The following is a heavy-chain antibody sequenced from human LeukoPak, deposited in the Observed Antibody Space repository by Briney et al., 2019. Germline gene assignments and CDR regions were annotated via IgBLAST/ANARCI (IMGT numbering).Heavy chain of an antibody. J-gene: IGHJ4*02. D-gene: IGHD6-13*01. Sequence: GSLRLSCAASGFTFSSYWMSWVRQAPGKGLEWVANIKQDGSEKYYVDSVKGRFTISRDNAKNSLYLQMNSLRAEDTAVYYCAREKGYSSSWYDDYWGQGTLVTVSS. CDR1: GFTFSSYW. CDR2: IKQDGSEK. V-gene: IGHV3-7*03. CDR3: AREKGYSSSWYDDY.